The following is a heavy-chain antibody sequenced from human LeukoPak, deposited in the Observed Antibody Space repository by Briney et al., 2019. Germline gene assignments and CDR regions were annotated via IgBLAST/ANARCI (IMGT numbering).Heavy chain of an antibody. CDR2: IFYSGST. Sequence: SETLSLTCTVSGGSISSYYWSWIRQPPRKGLEWIGYIFYSGSTNYNPSLKSRVTISVDTSKNQFSLKLSSVTAADTAVYYCARGEWDLLFDYWGQGTLVTVSS. D-gene: IGHD1-26*01. J-gene: IGHJ4*02. CDR3: ARGEWDLLFDY. CDR1: GGSISSYY. V-gene: IGHV4-59*01.